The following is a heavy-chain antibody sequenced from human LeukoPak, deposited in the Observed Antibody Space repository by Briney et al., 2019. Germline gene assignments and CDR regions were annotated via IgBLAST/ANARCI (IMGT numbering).Heavy chain of an antibody. D-gene: IGHD3-22*01. CDR2: FDPEDGET. J-gene: IGHJ4*02. CDR3: ATTPPNYYDSSGYSFADY. V-gene: IGHV1-24*01. CDR1: GYTLTELS. Sequence: GASVKVSCKVSGYTLTELSMHWVRQAPGKGLEWTGGFDPEDGETIYAQKFQGRVTMTEDTSTDTAYMELSSLRSEDTAVYYCATTPPNYYDSSGYSFADYWGQGTLVTVSS.